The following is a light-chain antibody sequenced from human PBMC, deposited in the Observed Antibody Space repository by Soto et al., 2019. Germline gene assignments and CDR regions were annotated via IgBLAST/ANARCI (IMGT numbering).Light chain of an antibody. J-gene: IGKJ2*01. CDR3: QQYGSSPEYT. CDR2: GAS. V-gene: IGKV3-20*01. CDR1: QSVSSSY. Sequence: EIVLTQSPGTLSLSPGERATLSCRASQSVSSSYFAWYQQKPGQAPMLLIYGASSRATGIPNRFSGSGSGTDFTVTISRLESEDFAVYYWQQYGSSPEYTFGQGTKLEIK.